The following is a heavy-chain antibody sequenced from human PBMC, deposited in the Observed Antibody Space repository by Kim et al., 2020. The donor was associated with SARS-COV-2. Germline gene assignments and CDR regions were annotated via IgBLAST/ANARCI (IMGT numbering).Heavy chain of an antibody. J-gene: IGHJ4*02. D-gene: IGHD1-1*01. CDR3: ARDLSAGDPVHYFDY. Sequence: APWKGRFTVSRDTAKNSLYLQMNSLRAEDTAVYYCARDLSAGDPVHYFDYWGQGTLVTVSS. V-gene: IGHV3-11*01.